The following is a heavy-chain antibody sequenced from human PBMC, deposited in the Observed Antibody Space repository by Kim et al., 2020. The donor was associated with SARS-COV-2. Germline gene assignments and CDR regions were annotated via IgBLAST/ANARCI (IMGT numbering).Heavy chain of an antibody. CDR1: GYTFTSYD. CDR2: MNPNIGNA. J-gene: IGHJ6*03. Sequence: ASVKVSCKASGYTFTSYDINWVRQATGQGLEWMGWMNPNIGNADYAQKFQGRVTMTRNTSISTAYMELSSLRSEDTAVYYCARRRSVWMDVKIFGVVTNYYYYMDVWGQGTTVTVSS. CDR3: ARRRSVWMDVKIFGVVTNYYYYMDV. V-gene: IGHV1-8*01. D-gene: IGHD3-3*01.